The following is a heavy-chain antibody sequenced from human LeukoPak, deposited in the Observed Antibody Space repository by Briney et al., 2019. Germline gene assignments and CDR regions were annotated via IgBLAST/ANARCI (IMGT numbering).Heavy chain of an antibody. Sequence: GGSLRLSCAASGFTFSDYYMNWVRQAPGKGLEWVSYISGSGSTIYYANPVQGRFTVSRDNAKNSLYLQMNSLRAEDTAVYYCARARRSSGWYLPDYWGQGTLVTVSS. CDR3: ARARRSSGWYLPDY. D-gene: IGHD6-19*01. CDR2: ISGSGSTI. J-gene: IGHJ4*02. V-gene: IGHV3-11*04. CDR1: GFTFSDYY.